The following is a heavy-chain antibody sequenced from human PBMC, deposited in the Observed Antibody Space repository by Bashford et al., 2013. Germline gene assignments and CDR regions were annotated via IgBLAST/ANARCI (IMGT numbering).Heavy chain of an antibody. CDR3: ARLAYESGGYSNWFYP. Sequence: SETLSLTCSVSDDSISSNNFYWGWIRQPPGKGLEWLGSIYFSGNTYYNPSLKSRVTISVDTSEKRFSLNLDSATAADTAMYYCARLAYESGGYSNWFYPWGQGALVTVSS. D-gene: IGHD3-22*01. V-gene: IGHV4-39*01. CDR1: DDSISSNNFY. J-gene: IGHJ5*02. CDR2: IYFSGNT.